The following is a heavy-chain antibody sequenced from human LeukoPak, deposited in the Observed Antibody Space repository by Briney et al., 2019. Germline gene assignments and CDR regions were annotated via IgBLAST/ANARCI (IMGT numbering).Heavy chain of an antibody. V-gene: IGHV5-51*01. D-gene: IGHD6-19*01. J-gene: IGHJ4*02. Sequence: GESLKISCKGSGYSVTNNWIGWVCQMPGRGLEWMGIIYPDDSDTRYSPSFQGQVTISADKSINIAYLQWSSLKASDTAMYYCARHPSYTSGWPLDYWGQGTLVTVSS. CDR3: ARHPSYTSGWPLDY. CDR1: GYSVTNNW. CDR2: IYPDDSDT.